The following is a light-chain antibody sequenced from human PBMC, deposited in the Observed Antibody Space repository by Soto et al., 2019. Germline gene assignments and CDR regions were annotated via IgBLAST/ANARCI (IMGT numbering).Light chain of an antibody. CDR1: QDISNY. Sequence: DIQMTQSPSSLSASVGDRVTITCQASQDISNYLNWYQQKPGKAPKLLIYDASNLETGVPSRFSGSGSGTDFTVTISSLHPEDIAAYYCQQYDNLPTWTFGQGNKVEIK. J-gene: IGKJ1*01. V-gene: IGKV1-33*01. CDR3: QQYDNLPTWT. CDR2: DAS.